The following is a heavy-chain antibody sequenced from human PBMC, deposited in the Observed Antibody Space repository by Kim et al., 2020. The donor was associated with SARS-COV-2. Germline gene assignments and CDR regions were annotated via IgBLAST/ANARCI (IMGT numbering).Heavy chain of an antibody. CDR3: ARSSTLQLWLRWDYYYGMDV. V-gene: IGHV7-4-1*02. J-gene: IGHJ6*02. CDR1: GYTFTSYA. CDR2: INTNTGNP. Sequence: ASVKVSCKASGYTFTSYAMNWVRQAPGQGLEWMGWINTNTGNPTYAQGFTGRFVFSLDTSVSTAYLQISSLKAEDTAVYYCARSSTLQLWLRWDYYYGMDVWGQGTTVTVSS. D-gene: IGHD5-18*01.